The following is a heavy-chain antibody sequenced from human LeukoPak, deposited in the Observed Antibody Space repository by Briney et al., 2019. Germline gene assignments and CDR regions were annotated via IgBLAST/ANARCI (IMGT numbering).Heavy chain of an antibody. CDR3: ARMPPVRGVRNFYFYYYVDV. Sequence: SETLSLTCTVSGASIDGYYWSWIRQPAGQSPEWIGRIHTSGTTNYNPAFKSRVIMSVDTSDKQFSLNVSSVTAADTAVYYCARMPPVRGVRNFYFYYYVDVWGRGTRSPSL. J-gene: IGHJ6*03. D-gene: IGHD3-10*01. CDR2: IHTSGTT. CDR1: GASIDGYY. V-gene: IGHV4-4*07.